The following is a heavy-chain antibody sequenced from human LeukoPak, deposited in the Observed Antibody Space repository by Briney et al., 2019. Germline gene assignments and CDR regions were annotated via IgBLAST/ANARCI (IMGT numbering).Heavy chain of an antibody. CDR3: ARDANWSGYYYYGMDV. V-gene: IGHV4-59*11. D-gene: IGHD3-3*01. CDR1: GGSINNHY. J-gene: IGHJ6*02. CDR2: IYYKGDT. Sequence: SETLSLTCTVSGGSINNHYWTWIRQPPGKGLEWIGYIYYKGDTKYNPSLKSRVTISVDTSKNQFSLKLSSVTAADTAVYYCARDANWSGYYYYGMDVWGQGTTVTVSS.